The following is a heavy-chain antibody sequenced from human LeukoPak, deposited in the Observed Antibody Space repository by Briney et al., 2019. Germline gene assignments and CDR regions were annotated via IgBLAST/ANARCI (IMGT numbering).Heavy chain of an antibody. D-gene: IGHD2-21*01. CDR1: GGSISVNIYS. Sequence: SQTLSLTCAVSGGSISVNIYSWSWLRQPPGGALEWIASFVHSLSTSYNPSLQSRATISGDTSKNQFSLNLNSVTAADTAVYYCVRGGGLPNCGGYCPPDTWGQGKMVTVSS. CDR2: FVHSLST. V-gene: IGHV4-30-2*01. J-gene: IGHJ3*02. CDR3: VRGGGLPNCGGYCPPDT.